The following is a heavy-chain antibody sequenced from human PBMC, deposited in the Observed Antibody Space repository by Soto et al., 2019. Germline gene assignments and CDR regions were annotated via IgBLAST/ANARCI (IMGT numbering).Heavy chain of an antibody. J-gene: IGHJ5*02. CDR3: ARPGYSSSWYWFDP. CDR2: VHYSGST. D-gene: IGHD6-13*01. CDR1: GDSISTFY. Sequence: SETLSLTCSVSGDSISTFYWSWIRLPPDKGLEWIGSVHYSGSTFYNPSLKSRVTISVDTSKNQFSLKLTSVTAADTAVYYCARPGYSSSWYWFDPWGQGTLVTVSS. V-gene: IGHV4-59*05.